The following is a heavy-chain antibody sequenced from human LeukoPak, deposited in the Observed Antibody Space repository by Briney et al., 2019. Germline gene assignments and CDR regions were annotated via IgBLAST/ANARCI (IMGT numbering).Heavy chain of an antibody. Sequence: GGSLRLSCAASGFTFSSYGMHWVRQAPGKGLEWVAFIRYDGSNKYYADSVKGRFTISRDNSKNTLYLQMNSLRAEDTAVYYCAKDGKGSGNYYYYMDVWGKGTTVTISS. D-gene: IGHD3-10*01. J-gene: IGHJ6*03. V-gene: IGHV3-30*02. CDR1: GFTFSSYG. CDR3: AKDGKGSGNYYYYMDV. CDR2: IRYDGSNK.